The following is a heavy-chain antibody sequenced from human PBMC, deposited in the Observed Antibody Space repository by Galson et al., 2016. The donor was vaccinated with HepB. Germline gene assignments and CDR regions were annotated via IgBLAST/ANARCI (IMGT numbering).Heavy chain of an antibody. D-gene: IGHD1-14*01. CDR2: ISANSGDT. CDR1: GYTFTTYG. CDR3: SRPELDSGTDY. V-gene: IGHV1-18*01. J-gene: IGHJ4*02. Sequence: SVKVSCKASGYTFTTYGITWVRQAPGQGLEWMGWISANSGDTNYAQKFQGRVTMTTDTSTSTAYLEVRSLTSDDTAVYYCSRPELDSGTDYWGQGSLVIVSS.